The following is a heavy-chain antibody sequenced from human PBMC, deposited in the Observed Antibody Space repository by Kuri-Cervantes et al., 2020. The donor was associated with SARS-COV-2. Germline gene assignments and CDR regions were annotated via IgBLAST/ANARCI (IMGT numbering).Heavy chain of an antibody. CDR3: VKGYCSSTSCYRGGY. J-gene: IGHJ6*02. V-gene: IGHV3-64D*08. CDR1: GFTFSSYA. CDR2: ISSNGGST. Sequence: GESLKISCSASGFTFSSYAMHWVRQAPGKGLEYVSAISSNGGSTYYADSVKGRFTISRDNSKNTLYLQMSSLRAEDTAVYYCVKGYCSSTSCYRGGYWGQGTTVTVSS. D-gene: IGHD2-2*02.